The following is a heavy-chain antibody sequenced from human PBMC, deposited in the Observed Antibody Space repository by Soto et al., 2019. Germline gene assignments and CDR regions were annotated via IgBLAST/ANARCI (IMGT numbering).Heavy chain of an antibody. Sequence: SETLSLTCAVYGGSFSGYYWSWIRQPPGKGLEWIAEINHSGSTNYNPSLKSRVNISVDPSKNQFSLTLSYVTAADTAVYYCARGWGYYDRSGSIRPYAFDIWGQGKMVTVSS. CDR3: ARGWGYYDRSGSIRPYAFDI. D-gene: IGHD3-22*01. CDR2: INHSGST. CDR1: GGSFSGYY. V-gene: IGHV4-34*01. J-gene: IGHJ3*02.